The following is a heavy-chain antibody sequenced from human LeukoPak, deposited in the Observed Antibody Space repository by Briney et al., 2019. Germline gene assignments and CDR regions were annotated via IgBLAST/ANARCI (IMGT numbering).Heavy chain of an antibody. CDR3: ARGYGGYYYYMDV. J-gene: IGHJ6*03. CDR2: IYYSGST. CDR1: GGSISSYY. V-gene: IGHV4-59*01. Sequence: SGTLSLTCTVSGGSISSYYWSWIRQPPGKGLEWIGYIYYSGSTNYNPSLKSRVTISVDTSKNQFSLKLSSVTAADTAVYYCARGYGGYYYYMDVWGKGTTVTVSS. D-gene: IGHD4-23*01.